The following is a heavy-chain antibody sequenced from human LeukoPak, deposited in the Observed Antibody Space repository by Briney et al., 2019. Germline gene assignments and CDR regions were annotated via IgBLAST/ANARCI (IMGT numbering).Heavy chain of an antibody. CDR3: ARGGYYYDSSGYYANY. D-gene: IGHD3-22*01. CDR2: INAGNGNT. V-gene: IGHV1-3*01. Sequence: GASVKVSCKASGYTFTSYAMHWVRQAPGQRLEWMGWINAGNGNTKYSQKFQGRVTITRDTSASTAYMELSSLRSEDTAVYYCARGGYYYDSSGYYANYWGQGTLVTVSS. CDR1: GYTFTSYA. J-gene: IGHJ4*02.